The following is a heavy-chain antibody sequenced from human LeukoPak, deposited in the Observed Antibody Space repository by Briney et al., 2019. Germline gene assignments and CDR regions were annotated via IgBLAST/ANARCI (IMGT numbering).Heavy chain of an antibody. CDR1: RFTFSNYW. V-gene: IGHV3-48*01. CDR3: ARDFGGSGGH. D-gene: IGHD3-10*01. CDR2: ITGTGNII. J-gene: IGHJ4*02. Sequence: GGSLRLSCAASRFTFSNYWMSWVRQAPGKGLEWVSYITGTGNIIDYADSVEGRFTISRDNAKNSLYLQMNSLRAEDTAVYYCARDFGGSGGHWGQGTLVTVSS.